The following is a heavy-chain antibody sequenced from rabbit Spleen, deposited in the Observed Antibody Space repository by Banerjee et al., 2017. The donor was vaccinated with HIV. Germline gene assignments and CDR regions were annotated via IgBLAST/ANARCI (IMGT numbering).Heavy chain of an antibody. CDR3: ARVVYINGRGMDL. Sequence: QEQLVESGGGLVKPGASLTLTCTASGFSFSSSYDMCWVRQAPGKGLEWIGCIYTGNGKTYYASWAKGRFTISKSSSTTVTLQMTSLTAADTATYFCARVVYINGRGMDLWGPGTLVTVS. CDR1: GFSFSSSYD. D-gene: IGHD4-1*01. V-gene: IGHV1S45*01. J-gene: IGHJ4*01. CDR2: IYTGNGKT.